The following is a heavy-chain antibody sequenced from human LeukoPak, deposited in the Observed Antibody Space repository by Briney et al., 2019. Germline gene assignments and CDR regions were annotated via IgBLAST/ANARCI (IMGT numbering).Heavy chain of an antibody. Sequence: PGGSLRLSCSASGFTFSSYAMHWVRQAPGKGLEYVSAISSNGGSTYYADSVKGRFTISRDNSKNTLYLQMSSLRAEDTAVYYCARLMTTESTDAFDIWGQGTMVTVSS. D-gene: IGHD4-17*01. CDR2: ISSNGGST. V-gene: IGHV3-64D*09. CDR1: GFTFSSYA. CDR3: ARLMTTESTDAFDI. J-gene: IGHJ3*02.